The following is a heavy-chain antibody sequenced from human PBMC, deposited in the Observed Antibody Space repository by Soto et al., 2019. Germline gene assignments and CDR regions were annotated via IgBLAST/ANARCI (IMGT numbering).Heavy chain of an antibody. CDR3: ARGRSINFLRSYHFDY. V-gene: IGHV1-8*01. CDR1: GYTFTSYD. Sequence: QVQLVQSGAEVKKPGASVKVSCKASGYTFTSYDINWVRQATGQGLEWMGWMNPNSGNTGYAQKFQGRVTMTRNTSISTAYMELSCLRSEDTAVYYCARGRSINFLRSYHFDYWGQGTLVTVSS. CDR2: MNPNSGNT. D-gene: IGHD2-15*01. J-gene: IGHJ4*02.